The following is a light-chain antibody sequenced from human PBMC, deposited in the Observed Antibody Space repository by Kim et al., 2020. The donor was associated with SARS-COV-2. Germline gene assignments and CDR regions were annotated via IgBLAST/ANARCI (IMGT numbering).Light chain of an antibody. V-gene: IGKV1-33*01. CDR2: DAS. CDR1: QDISNR. J-gene: IGKJ5*01. Sequence: DIQMTQSPSSLSASVGDRVTITCQASQDISNRLNWYQQKAGKAPILLIYDASNLQIGVPSRFSASGSGTHFTFTITFLQPEDIATYYCQQYDGLPMTFGQGTRLEIK. CDR3: QQYDGLPMT.